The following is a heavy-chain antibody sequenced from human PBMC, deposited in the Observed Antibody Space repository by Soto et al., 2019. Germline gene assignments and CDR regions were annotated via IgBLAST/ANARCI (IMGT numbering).Heavy chain of an antibody. V-gene: IGHV3-48*02. CDR3: VRDRDLDRDMVHADL. Sequence: GGSLRLSCEASGFTISGCSMNWVRQAPGKGLEWLAYITIRTGNIVYADSVRGRFTISADNAENSVFLQMNSLRDEDTAVYFCVRDRDLDRDMVHADLWGQGTLVTVSA. CDR1: GFTISGCS. J-gene: IGHJ4*01. CDR2: ITIRTGNI. D-gene: IGHD5-18*01.